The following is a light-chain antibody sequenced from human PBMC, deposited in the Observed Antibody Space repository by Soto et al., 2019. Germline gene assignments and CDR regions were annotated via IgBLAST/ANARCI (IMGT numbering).Light chain of an antibody. V-gene: IGKV1-39*01. CDR1: QSIGTY. CDR2: AAS. CDR3: QQSYSRWT. J-gene: IGKJ1*01. Sequence: DIQITQSPSSLPASVGDRVTITCRASQSIGTYLSWYQQKPGQAPKLLIYAASSLQSGVPSRFSGSGSGTDSTLTISSLQPEDFATYYCQQSYSRWTFGPGTKVDIK.